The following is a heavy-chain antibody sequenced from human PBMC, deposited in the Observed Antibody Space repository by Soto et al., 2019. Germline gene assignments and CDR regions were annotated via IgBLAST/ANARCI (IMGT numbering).Heavy chain of an antibody. CDR1: GFTFNSYA. CDR3: ARLPDSRWDFHYMDV. J-gene: IGHJ6*03. V-gene: IGHV3-23*01. D-gene: IGHD1-26*01. CDR2: ISGSGGKT. Sequence: EVHLLESGGGLVQPGGSLRLSCAASGFTFNSYAMIWVRQAPGKGLEWVSAISGSGGKTHTGDSVQGRFTISRDNAKNIEYLQMDSLRAEDTAVYYCARLPDSRWDFHYMDVWGKGTTVTVSS.